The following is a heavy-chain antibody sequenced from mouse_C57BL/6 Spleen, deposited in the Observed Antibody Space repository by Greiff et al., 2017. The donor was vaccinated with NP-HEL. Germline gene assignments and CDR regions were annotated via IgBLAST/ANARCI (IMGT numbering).Heavy chain of an antibody. CDR2: INPNNGGT. J-gene: IGHJ3*01. V-gene: IGHV1-26*01. CDR3: ASQIYYDYDSD. CDR1: GYTFTDYY. D-gene: IGHD2-4*01. Sequence: VQLQQSGPELVKPGASVKISCKASGYTFTDYYMNWVKQSHGKSLEWIGDINPNNGGTSYNQKFKGKATLTVDKSSSTAYMELRSLTSEDSAVYYCASQIYYDYDSDWGQGTLVTVSA.